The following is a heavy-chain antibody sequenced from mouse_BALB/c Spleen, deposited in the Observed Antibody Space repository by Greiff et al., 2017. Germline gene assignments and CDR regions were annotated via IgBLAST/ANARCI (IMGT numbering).Heavy chain of an antibody. CDR2: IDPANGNT. CDR1: GFNIKDTY. J-gene: IGHJ3*01. D-gene: IGHD2-2*01. V-gene: IGHV14-3*02. Sequence: VQLKQSGAELVKPGASVKLSCTASGFNIKDTYMHWVKQRPEQGLEWIGRIDPANGNTKYDPKFQGKATITADTSSNTAYLQLSSLTSEDTAVYYCARERGYYGYGETWFAYWGQGTLVTVSA. CDR3: ARERGYYGYGETWFAY.